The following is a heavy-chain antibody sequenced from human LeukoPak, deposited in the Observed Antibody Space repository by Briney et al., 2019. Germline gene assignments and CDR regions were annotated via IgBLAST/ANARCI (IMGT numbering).Heavy chain of an antibody. CDR3: ATAAPASGWYFDY. J-gene: IGHJ4*02. Sequence: PGRSLRLSCAASGFTFSSYGMHWVRQAPGKGLEGVALISYDEINKYYADSVKGRFTISRDISKNTLYLQMNSLRAEDTAVYYCATAAPASGWYFDYWGQGTLVTVSS. V-gene: IGHV3-30*03. CDR2: ISYDEINK. CDR1: GFTFSSYG. D-gene: IGHD6-19*01.